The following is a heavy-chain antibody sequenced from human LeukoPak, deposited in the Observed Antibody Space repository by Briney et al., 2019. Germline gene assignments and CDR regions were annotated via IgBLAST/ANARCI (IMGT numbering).Heavy chain of an antibody. CDR1: GYSFTSYW. D-gene: IGHD4-17*01. J-gene: IGHJ4*02. Sequence: GESLKISCKGSGYSFTSYWIGWVRQMPGKGLEWMGIIYPGDSDTRYSPSFQGQVTISADKSIRTAYLQWSSLRASDTAIYYCARHHDYGDYGCFDYWGQGTLVTVSS. CDR2: IYPGDSDT. V-gene: IGHV5-51*01. CDR3: ARHHDYGDYGCFDY.